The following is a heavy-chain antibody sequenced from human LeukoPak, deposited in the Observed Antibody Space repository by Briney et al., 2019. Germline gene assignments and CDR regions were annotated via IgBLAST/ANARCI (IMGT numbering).Heavy chain of an antibody. CDR1: GFTFSSYA. Sequence: PGGSLRLSCAASGFTFSSYAMHWVRQAPGKGLEYVSAISSNGGSTYYANSVKGRFTISRDNSKNTLYLQMGSLRAEDMAVYYCARDREGATDYWGQGTLVTVSP. D-gene: IGHD1-26*01. CDR3: ARDREGATDY. V-gene: IGHV3-64*01. CDR2: ISSNGGST. J-gene: IGHJ4*02.